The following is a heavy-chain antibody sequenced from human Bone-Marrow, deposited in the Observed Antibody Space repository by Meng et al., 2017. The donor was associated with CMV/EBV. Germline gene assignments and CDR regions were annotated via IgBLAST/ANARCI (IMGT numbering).Heavy chain of an antibody. V-gene: IGHV3-7*01. D-gene: IGHD6-13*01. J-gene: IGHJ4*02. CDR2: IRQDGSEE. Sequence: GESLKISCAASGFTFSKYWMTWVRQLPGKGLEWVANIRQDGSEEYYLDSVKGRFTTSRDNAKNSLYLQMNSLRVEDTAVYYCARDQAAAGHWGQGTLVTVAS. CDR1: GFTFSKYW. CDR3: ARDQAAAGH.